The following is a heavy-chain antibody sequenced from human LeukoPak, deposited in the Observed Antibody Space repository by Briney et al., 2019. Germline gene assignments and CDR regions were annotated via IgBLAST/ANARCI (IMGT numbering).Heavy chain of an antibody. CDR2: VNPNNGDT. V-gene: IGHV1-2*02. CDR1: GYTFTGYY. D-gene: IGHD2-15*01. Sequence: ASVKVSCKASGYTFTGYYIHWVRQAPGQGLDWVGLVNPNNGDTRYAQKFQGRVTMTRDTSVSTAYMELSKLTSDDTAVYYCARDTRVTYGDYWGQGTLVTVSS. CDR3: ARDTRVTYGDY. J-gene: IGHJ4*02.